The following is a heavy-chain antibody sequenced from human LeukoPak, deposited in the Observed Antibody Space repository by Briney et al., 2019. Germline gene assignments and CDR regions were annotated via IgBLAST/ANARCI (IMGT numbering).Heavy chain of an antibody. CDR3: ARDQEEQLVHAFDI. V-gene: IGHV4-30-4*08. CDR1: GGSISSGDYY. Sequence: SETLSLTCTVSGGSISSGDYYWSWIRQPPGKGLEWFGYICYSGSTYYNPSLKSRVTISVDTSKTQFSLKLSSVTAADTAVYYCARDQEEQLVHAFDIWGQGTMVTVSS. D-gene: IGHD6-6*01. CDR2: ICYSGST. J-gene: IGHJ3*02.